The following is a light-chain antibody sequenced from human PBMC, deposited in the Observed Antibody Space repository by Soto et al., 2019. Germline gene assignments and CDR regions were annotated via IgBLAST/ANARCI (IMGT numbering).Light chain of an antibody. CDR1: QSISSW. CDR3: QQYWT. Sequence: DIQMTQSPSTLSASVGERVTITCRASQSISSWLAGYQQKAGKAPKVLIYSASSLASGFPARFSGSGSGTEFTLTISSLQPDDLATNNCQQYWTFGQGTKVDIK. V-gene: IGKV1-5*03. J-gene: IGKJ1*01. CDR2: SAS.